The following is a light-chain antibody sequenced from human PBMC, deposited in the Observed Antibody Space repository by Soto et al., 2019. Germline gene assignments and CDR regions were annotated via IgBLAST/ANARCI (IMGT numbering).Light chain of an antibody. CDR2: GNT. V-gene: IGLV1-40*01. CDR1: SSNIGAGYD. Sequence: QSVLTQPPSVSGAPGQRVTISCTGSSSNIGAGYDVHWYQQLPGRAPKLLIYGNTNRASGVPDRFSGSKSGTSAPLAITGLQAEDEADYYCLSFDSSLSVVFGGGTKLTVL. CDR3: LSFDSSLSVV. J-gene: IGLJ2*01.